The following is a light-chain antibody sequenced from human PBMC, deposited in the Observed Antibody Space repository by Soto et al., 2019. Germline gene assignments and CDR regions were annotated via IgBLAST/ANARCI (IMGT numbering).Light chain of an antibody. V-gene: IGKV3-20*01. J-gene: IGKJ1*01. CDR2: GAS. Sequence: EIVLTQSPGTLSLSPGERATLSCRASQSVSSSYLACYQQKPGQAPRLLIYGASSRATGIPDRFSGSGSGTDFTLTISRLEPEDFAVYYCQQRKTFGQGTKVEIK. CDR3: QQRKT. CDR1: QSVSSSY.